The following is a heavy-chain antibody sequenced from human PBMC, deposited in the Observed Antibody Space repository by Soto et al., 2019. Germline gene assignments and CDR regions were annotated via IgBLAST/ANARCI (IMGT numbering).Heavy chain of an antibody. D-gene: IGHD3-3*01. V-gene: IGHV1-18*01. CDR2: ISAYNGNT. CDR1: GYTFTSYG. CDR3: AIDQITIFGVVTAPYYYYGMDV. Sequence: ASVKVSCKASGYTFTSYGISWVRQAPGQGLEWMGWISAYNGNTNYAQKLQGRVTMTTDTSTSTAYMELRSLRSDDSAVYYCAIDQITIFGVVTAPYYYYGMDVWGQGTTVTVSS. J-gene: IGHJ6*02.